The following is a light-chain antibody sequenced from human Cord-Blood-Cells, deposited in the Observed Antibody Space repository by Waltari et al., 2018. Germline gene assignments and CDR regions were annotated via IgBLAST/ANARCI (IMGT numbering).Light chain of an antibody. CDR1: QSISSW. V-gene: IGKV1-5*01. Sequence: EIQMTQSPSTLSASVGDRVNITCRASQSISSWLACDQQKPGKAPKLLIYEASSLESGVPSSFSGSGSGTEFTLTISSLQPDDFSTYYSQQYNSYSQYTFGHGTKLEIK. CDR3: QQYNSYSQYT. CDR2: EAS. J-gene: IGKJ2*01.